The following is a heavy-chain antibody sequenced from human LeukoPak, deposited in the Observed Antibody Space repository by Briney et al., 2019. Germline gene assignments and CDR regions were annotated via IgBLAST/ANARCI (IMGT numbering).Heavy chain of an antibody. V-gene: IGHV4-39*07. CDR3: TTRPLGSCSGNSCQGLDY. CDR1: GGSVSSSTYY. CDR2: INHSGSA. D-gene: IGHD2-2*01. Sequence: SETLSLTCIVSGGSVSSSTYYWSWIRQPPGKGLEWIGEINHSGSANYNPSLKSRVTISVDTSKNQFSLKLSSVTAEDTAVYYCTTRPLGSCSGNSCQGLDYWGQGTLVTVSS. J-gene: IGHJ4*02.